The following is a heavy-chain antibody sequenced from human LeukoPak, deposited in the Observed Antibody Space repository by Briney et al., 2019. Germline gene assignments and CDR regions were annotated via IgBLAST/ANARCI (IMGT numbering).Heavy chain of an antibody. J-gene: IGHJ4*02. CDR1: GFTFSSYE. V-gene: IGHV3-48*03. CDR2: ISSSGSTI. Sequence: GGSLRLSCAASGFTFSSYEMNWFRQAPGKGLEWVSYISSSGSTIYYADSVKGRFTISRDNAKNSLYLQMNSLRAEDTALYYCAKDIGSGSYYNRMYYFDYWGQGTLVTVSS. CDR3: AKDIGSGSYYNRMYYFDY. D-gene: IGHD3-10*01.